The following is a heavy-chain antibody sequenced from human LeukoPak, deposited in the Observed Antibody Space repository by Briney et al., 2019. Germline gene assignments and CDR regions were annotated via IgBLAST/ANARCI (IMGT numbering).Heavy chain of an antibody. V-gene: IGHV3-33*03. Sequence: GTPLRLSCVASGLTFRNYGFHWVRQAPGKGLEWVAIIYSGGGTTRYYAESVKDRFTITRDDSRDTLYLQMNSLRAEDTAVYYCVVILVPGGVWHFDLWGRGTLVTVSS. D-gene: IGHD2-2*01. CDR2: IYSGGGTTR. CDR1: GLTFRNYG. CDR3: VVILVPGGVWHFDL. J-gene: IGHJ2*01.